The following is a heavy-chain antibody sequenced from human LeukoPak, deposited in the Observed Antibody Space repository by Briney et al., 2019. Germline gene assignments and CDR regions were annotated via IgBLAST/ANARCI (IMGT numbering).Heavy chain of an antibody. CDR2: VYYSGST. CDR1: GGSISSGDYY. CDR3: AREADVWGNHYFDY. J-gene: IGHJ4*02. Sequence: SETLSLTCTVPGGSISSGDYYWRWIRHPPGKGLGWIGYVYYSGSTYYNPSLKSRVTISVDTSKNQFSLKLSSVTAADTAVYYCAREADVWGNHYFDYWGQGTLVTVSS. D-gene: IGHD3-16*01. V-gene: IGHV4-30-4*01.